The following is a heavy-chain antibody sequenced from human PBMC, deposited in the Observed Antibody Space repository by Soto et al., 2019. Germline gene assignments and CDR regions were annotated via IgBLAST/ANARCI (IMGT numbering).Heavy chain of an antibody. CDR3: ARVHCITYPCSPLTWLDP. CDR1: GYTFTDYY. D-gene: IGHD3-10*01. Sequence: ASVKVSCKASGYTFTDYYLHWLRQAPGQGLEWLGWINPKTGGTNYAQKFQGRVTMTRDTSISTVYMEMSGLRSDDTAVYFCARVHCITYPCSPLTWLDPWGQGTLVTVYS. V-gene: IGHV1-2*02. CDR2: INPKTGGT. J-gene: IGHJ5*02.